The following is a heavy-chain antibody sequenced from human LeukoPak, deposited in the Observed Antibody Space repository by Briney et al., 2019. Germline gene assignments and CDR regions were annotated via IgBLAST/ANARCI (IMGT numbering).Heavy chain of an antibody. Sequence: GASVKVSCKASGYTFTSYAMHWVRQAPGQRLEWMGWINAGNGNTKYSQKFQGRVTITRDTSASTAYMELSSLRSEDTAVYYCARDRGSGSYSKRANWFDPWGQGILVTVSS. V-gene: IGHV1-3*01. J-gene: IGHJ5*02. CDR3: ARDRGSGSYSKRANWFDP. CDR1: GYTFTSYA. D-gene: IGHD3-10*01. CDR2: INAGNGNT.